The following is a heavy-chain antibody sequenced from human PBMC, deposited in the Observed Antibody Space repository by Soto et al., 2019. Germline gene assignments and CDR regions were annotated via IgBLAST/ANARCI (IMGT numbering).Heavy chain of an antibody. Sequence: SETLSLTCTVSGGSISSSSYYWGWIRQPPGKGLEWIGSIYYSGSTYYNPSLKSRVTISVDTSKNQFSRKLSSVTAADTAVYYCARYCSGGSCYYYYYGMDVWGQGTTVTVSS. CDR2: IYYSGST. D-gene: IGHD2-15*01. CDR3: ARYCSGGSCYYYYYGMDV. CDR1: GGSISSSSYY. V-gene: IGHV4-39*01. J-gene: IGHJ6*02.